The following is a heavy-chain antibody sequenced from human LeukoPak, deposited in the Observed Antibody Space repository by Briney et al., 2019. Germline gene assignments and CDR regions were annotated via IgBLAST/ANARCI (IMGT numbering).Heavy chain of an antibody. D-gene: IGHD6-19*01. CDR3: TRPDIAVAGTASGDY. CDR1: GFTFSGSA. Sequence: GGSLRLSCAASGFTFSGSAMHWVRQASGKGLEWVGRIRSKANSYATAYAASVKGRFTISRDDSKNTAYLQMNSLKTEDMAVYYCTRPDIAVAGTASGDYWGQGTLVTVSS. CDR2: IRSKANSYAT. V-gene: IGHV3-73*01. J-gene: IGHJ4*02.